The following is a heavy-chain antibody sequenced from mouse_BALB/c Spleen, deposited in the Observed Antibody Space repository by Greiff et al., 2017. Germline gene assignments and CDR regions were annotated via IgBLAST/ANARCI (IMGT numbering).Heavy chain of an antibody. CDR3: ARGGVTTSPYYYAMDY. J-gene: IGHJ4*01. D-gene: IGHD2-2*01. CDR2: ISSGSSTI. V-gene: IGHV5-17*02. CDR1: GFTFSSFG. Sequence: EVKLMESGGGLVQPGGSRKLSCAASGFTFSSFGMHWVRQAPEKGLEWVAYISSGSSTIYYADTVKGRFTISRDNPKNTLFLQMTSLRSEDTAMYYCARGGVTTSPYYYAMDYWGQGTSVTVSS.